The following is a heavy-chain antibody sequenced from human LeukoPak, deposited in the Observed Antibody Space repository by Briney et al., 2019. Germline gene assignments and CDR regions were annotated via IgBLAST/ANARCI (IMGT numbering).Heavy chain of an antibody. CDR1: GFTFSSYA. D-gene: IGHD6-6*01. CDR3: ARDSSSPPYNWFDP. J-gene: IGHJ5*02. V-gene: IGHV3-30*01. CDR2: ISYDGSNK. Sequence: GGSLRLSCAASGFTFSSYAMHWVRQAPGKGLERVAVISYDGSNKYYADSVKGRFTISRDNSKNTLYLQMNSLRAEDTAVYYCARDSSSPPYNWFDPWGQGTLVTVSS.